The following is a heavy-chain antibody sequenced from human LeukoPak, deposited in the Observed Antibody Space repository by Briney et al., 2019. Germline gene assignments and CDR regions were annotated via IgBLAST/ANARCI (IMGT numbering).Heavy chain of an antibody. CDR2: INHSGST. V-gene: IGHV4-34*01. J-gene: IGHJ6*04. CDR3: ARGVRYSSSWYSPNGMDV. Sequence: SGTLSLTCAVYGESFSGYYWSWIRQPPGKGLEWIGEINHSGSTNYNPSLKSRVTISVDTSKNQFSLKLSSVTAADTAVYYCARGVRYSSSWYSPNGMDVWGKGTTVTVSS. CDR1: GESFSGYY. D-gene: IGHD6-13*01.